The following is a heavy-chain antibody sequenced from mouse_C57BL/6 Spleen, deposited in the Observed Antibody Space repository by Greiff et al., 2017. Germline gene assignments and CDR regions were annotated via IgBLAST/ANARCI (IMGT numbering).Heavy chain of an antibody. CDR1: GFTFSDYG. D-gene: IGHD1-1*01. J-gene: IGHJ2*01. CDR2: ISSGSSTI. V-gene: IGHV5-17*01. CDR3: ARKDTTVVEGFDY. Sequence: EVKLVESGGGLVKPGGSLKLSCAASGFTFSDYGMHWVRQAPEKGLEWVAYISSGSSTIYYADTVQGRFTISRDNAKNTLFLQMTSLRSEDTAMYYCARKDTTVVEGFDYWGQGTTLTVSS.